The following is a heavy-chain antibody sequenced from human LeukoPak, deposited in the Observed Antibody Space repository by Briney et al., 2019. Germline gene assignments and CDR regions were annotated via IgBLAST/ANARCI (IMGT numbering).Heavy chain of an antibody. CDR3: ARERQNKDFWSGGDY. CDR1: GFTFSTYW. Sequence: GGSLRLSCAASGFTFSTYWMSWVSQAPGKGLEWVANKKQDGSEKYYVDSVKGRFTISRDNAKNSLYLQMNTLRPEDTAVYYCARERQNKDFWSGGDYWGQGTLVTVSS. CDR2: KKQDGSEK. D-gene: IGHD3-3*01. J-gene: IGHJ4*02. V-gene: IGHV3-7*01.